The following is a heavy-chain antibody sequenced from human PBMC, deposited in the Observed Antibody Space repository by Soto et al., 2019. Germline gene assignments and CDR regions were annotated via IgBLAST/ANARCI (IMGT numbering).Heavy chain of an antibody. D-gene: IGHD3-22*01. CDR3: ARDPYYYDSSGYYNDGMDV. J-gene: IGHJ6*02. CDR2: IYYSGST. CDR1: GGSISSGGYY. V-gene: IGHV4-31*03. Sequence: PSETLSLTCTVSGGSISSGGYYWSWIRQHPGKGQEWIGYIYYSGSTYYNPSLKSRVTISVDTSKNQFSLKLSSVTAADTAVYYCARDPYYYDSSGYYNDGMDVWGQGTTVTVSS.